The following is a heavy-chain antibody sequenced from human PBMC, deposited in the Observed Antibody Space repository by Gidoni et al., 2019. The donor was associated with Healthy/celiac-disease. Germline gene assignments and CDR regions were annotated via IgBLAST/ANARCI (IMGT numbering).Heavy chain of an antibody. D-gene: IGHD3-16*02. CDR2: IIPILGIA. CDR3: ALIEWRGMDV. V-gene: IGHV1-69*02. Sequence: QLQLVQSGAGVTTPGASVKVSCKDSGGTFSSYTLSWVRQAPGQGLEWMGRIIPILGIANYAQKFQCRVTITADKSTSTAYMELSSLRSEDTAVYYCALIEWRGMDVWGQGTTVTVSS. J-gene: IGHJ6*02. CDR1: GGTFSSYT.